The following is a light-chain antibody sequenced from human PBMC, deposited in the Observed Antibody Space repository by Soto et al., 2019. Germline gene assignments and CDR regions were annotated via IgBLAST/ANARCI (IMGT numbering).Light chain of an antibody. CDR1: QSVLYSSNNKNY. Sequence: DIVMTQTPDSLAVSLGERATINCKSSQSVLYSSNNKNYLAWYQQKPGQPPTLLIYWASTRESGVPDRFSGSGSGTEFTLTISSLQAEDEAVYYCQQYYSTPPYTFGQGTKLEIK. CDR2: WAS. CDR3: QQYYSTPPYT. J-gene: IGKJ2*01. V-gene: IGKV4-1*01.